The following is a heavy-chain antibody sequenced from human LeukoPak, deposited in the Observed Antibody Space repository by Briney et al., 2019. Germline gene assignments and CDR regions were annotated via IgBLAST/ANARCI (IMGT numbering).Heavy chain of an antibody. Sequence: PGGSLRLSCAASGFTVSSNYMSWVRQAPGKGLEWVSVIYSGSSTYYADSVKGRFTISRDNSKNTLYLQMNSLRAEDTAVYYCASEGYSPAGYFDYWGQGTLVTVSS. CDR3: ASEGYSPAGYFDY. D-gene: IGHD5-18*01. CDR2: IYSGSST. CDR1: GFTVSSNY. J-gene: IGHJ4*02. V-gene: IGHV3-53*01.